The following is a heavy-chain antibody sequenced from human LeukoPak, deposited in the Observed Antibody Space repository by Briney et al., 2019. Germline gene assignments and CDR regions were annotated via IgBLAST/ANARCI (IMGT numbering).Heavy chain of an antibody. D-gene: IGHD4-17*01. J-gene: IGHJ2*01. CDR1: GGSISSYY. V-gene: IGHV4-59*01. CDR3: ARCPDYGVEYWYFDL. Sequence: SETLSLTCTVSGGSISSYYWSWIRQPPGKGLEWIGYIYYRGSTNYNPSLKSRVTISVDTSKNRFSLKLSSVTAADTAVYYCARCPDYGVEYWYFDLWGRGTLVTVSS. CDR2: IYYRGST.